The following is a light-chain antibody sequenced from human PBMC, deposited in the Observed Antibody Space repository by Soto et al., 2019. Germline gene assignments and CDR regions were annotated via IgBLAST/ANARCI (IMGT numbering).Light chain of an antibody. CDR2: DAS. J-gene: IGKJ1*01. V-gene: IGKV3D-20*02. Sequence: EIVLTQSPGILSLSPWERASLSCWASQSISSSFLAWYQQKPGQAPRLLIYDASNRATGIPARFSGSGSGTDFTLTISSLEPEDFAVYYCQQRSNWPRTFGQGTKVDIK. CDR3: QQRSNWPRT. CDR1: QSISSSF.